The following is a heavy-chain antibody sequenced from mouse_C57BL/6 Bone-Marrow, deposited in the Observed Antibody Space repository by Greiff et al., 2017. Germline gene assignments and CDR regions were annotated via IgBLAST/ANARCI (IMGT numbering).Heavy chain of an antibody. CDR2: IWSGGST. V-gene: IGHV2-2*01. D-gene: IGHD4-1*01. J-gene: IGHJ1*03. CDR1: GFSLTSYG. CDR3: ARNRVGRDYWYFDV. Sequence: QVQLQQSGPGLVQPSQSLSITCTVSGFSLTSYGVHWVRQSPGKGLEWLGVIWSGGSTDYNAAFISRLSISKDNSKSQVFFKMNSLQADDTAIYYCARNRVGRDYWYFDVWGTGTTVTVSS.